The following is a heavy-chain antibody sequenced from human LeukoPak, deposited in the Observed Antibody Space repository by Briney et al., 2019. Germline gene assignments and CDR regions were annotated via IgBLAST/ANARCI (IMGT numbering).Heavy chain of an antibody. D-gene: IGHD3-3*01. Sequence: SSETLSLTCTVSGYSISSGYYWGWIRQPPGKGLEWIGEINHSGSTNYNPSLKSRVTISVDTSKNQFSLKLSSVTAADTAVYYCARGGYYDFWSGYYFDYWGQGTLVTVSS. CDR1: GYSISSGYY. V-gene: IGHV4-38-2*02. CDR3: ARGGYYDFWSGYYFDY. J-gene: IGHJ4*02. CDR2: INHSGST.